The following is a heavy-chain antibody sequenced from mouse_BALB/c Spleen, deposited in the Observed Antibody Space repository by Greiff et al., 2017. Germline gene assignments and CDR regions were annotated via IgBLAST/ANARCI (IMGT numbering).Heavy chain of an antibody. V-gene: IGHV2-4-1*01. CDR1: GFSLTSYG. CDR3: ARNYGYDGGTYYAMDY. D-gene: IGHD2-2*01. J-gene: IGHJ4*01. CDR2: IWSGGST. Sequence: QVQLKESGPGLVQPSQSLSITCTVSGFSLTSYGVHWVRQSPGKGLEWLGVIWSGGSTDYNAAFISRLSISKDNSKSQVFFKMNSLQADDTAIYYCARNYGYDGGTYYAMDYWGQGTTLTVSS.